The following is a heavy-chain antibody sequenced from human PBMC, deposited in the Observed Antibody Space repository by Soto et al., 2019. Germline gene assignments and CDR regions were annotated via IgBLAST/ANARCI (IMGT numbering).Heavy chain of an antibody. CDR2: IDHSGST. CDR3: SRGRPPRF. Sequence: LSLTCTVSDGSFSGYYWSWIRQPPGKGLEWIGDIDHSGSTHYSPSLKSRVTMSVDTSKNQFSLHLTSVTAADTALYYCSRGRPPRFWGQGTLVTV. CDR1: DGSFSGYY. D-gene: IGHD3-10*01. V-gene: IGHV4-34*01. J-gene: IGHJ4*02.